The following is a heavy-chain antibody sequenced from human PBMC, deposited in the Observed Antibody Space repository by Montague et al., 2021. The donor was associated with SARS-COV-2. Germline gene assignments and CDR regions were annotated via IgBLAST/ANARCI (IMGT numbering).Heavy chain of an antibody. CDR2: TSSSGGSI. J-gene: IGHJ4*02. CDR3: AREVAGCHGDCNDY. Sequence: SLRLSCAASGFAFSSYEMDWVRQAPGKGLEWIAYTSSSGGSIQYADFMMGRFTISRDNARNSLYLQMNSLRAEDTAVYHCAREVAGCHGDCNDYWGQGTLVTVSS. D-gene: IGHD2-21*02. CDR1: GFAFSSYE. V-gene: IGHV3-48*03.